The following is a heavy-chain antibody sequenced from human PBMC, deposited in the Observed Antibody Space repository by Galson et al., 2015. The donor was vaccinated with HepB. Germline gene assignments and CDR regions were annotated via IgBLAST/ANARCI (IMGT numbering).Heavy chain of an antibody. J-gene: IGHJ4*02. D-gene: IGHD2-21*02. V-gene: IGHV3-23*01. Sequence: SLRLSCAASGFIFTNYGMAWVRQAPEKGLSWISAISGSGDSIYYAESVKGRFTISRDQSKNTLSLQMNNLRADDSGVYYCASEAPDCGGDCYSEYWGQGVLVTVSS. CDR1: GFIFTNYG. CDR3: ASEAPDCGGDCYSEY. CDR2: ISGSGDSI.